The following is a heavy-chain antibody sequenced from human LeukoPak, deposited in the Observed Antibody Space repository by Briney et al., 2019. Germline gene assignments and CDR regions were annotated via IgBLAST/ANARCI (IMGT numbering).Heavy chain of an antibody. V-gene: IGHV1-69*13. J-gene: IGHJ4*02. Sequence: SVKVSCKASGGTFSSYAISWVRQAPGQGLEWMGGIIPIFGTANYAQKFQGRVTITADESTSTAYMELSSLRSEDTAVYYCARVIYYTRGYSYGTFDYWGQGTLVTVSS. CDR2: IIPIFGTA. CDR3: ARVIYYTRGYSYGTFDY. CDR1: GGTFSSYA. D-gene: IGHD5-18*01.